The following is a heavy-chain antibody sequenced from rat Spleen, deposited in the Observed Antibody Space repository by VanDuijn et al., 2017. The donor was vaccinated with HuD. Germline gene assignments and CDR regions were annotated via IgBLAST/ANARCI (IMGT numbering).Heavy chain of an antibody. V-gene: IGHV2-6*01. CDR2: LSNGGNT. CDR3: AKGGFDY. J-gene: IGHJ2*01. Sequence: QVQLKESGPGLVQPSQTLSLACTVSGFSLTSYTVIWVRQPPGKGLEWIAALSNGGNTYYTSVIKSRLSISRETSKSQVFLEMNSQQTEDTAMYFCAKGGFDYWGQGVMVTVSS. CDR1: GFSLTSYT.